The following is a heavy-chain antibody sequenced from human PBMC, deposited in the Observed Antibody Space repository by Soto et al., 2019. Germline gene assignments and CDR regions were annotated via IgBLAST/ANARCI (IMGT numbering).Heavy chain of an antibody. CDR2: ISWNSETI. CDR3: AKDMKWGGMTTIHYFDS. D-gene: IGHD4-17*01. V-gene: IGHV3-9*01. Sequence: GGSLRLSCAASGFTVDDYAMHWVRQAPGKGLEWIAGISWNSETIDYADSVKGRFTISRDNAKSSLFLQMNSLRPDDTALYYCAKDMKWGGMTTIHYFDSWGQGTLVTVSS. CDR1: GFTVDDYA. J-gene: IGHJ4*02.